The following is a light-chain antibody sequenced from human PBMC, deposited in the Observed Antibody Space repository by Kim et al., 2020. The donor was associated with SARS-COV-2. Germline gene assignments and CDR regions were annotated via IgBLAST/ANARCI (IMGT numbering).Light chain of an antibody. CDR2: AVS. Sequence: SASMRDRVTITCRASQSISNYLNWYQQKPGKAPKLLLYAVSRLQSGVPSRFSGSGSGTDFTLTISSLQPEDFATYFCQQSYSSPYTFGQGTKLEI. J-gene: IGKJ2*01. CDR3: QQSYSSPYT. V-gene: IGKV1-39*01. CDR1: QSISNY.